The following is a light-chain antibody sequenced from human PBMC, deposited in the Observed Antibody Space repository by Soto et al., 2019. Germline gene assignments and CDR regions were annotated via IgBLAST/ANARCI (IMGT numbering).Light chain of an antibody. Sequence: ENVLTQSPGTLSLSPGERATLSCRASQSVSSNYLAWYQHKSGQAPRLLIYGASNTAAGIPDRFSGSGSGTDFTLTISGLEPEDFAVYFCQQYGSPPYTFGQGTKLEI. CDR1: QSVSSNY. J-gene: IGKJ2*01. CDR3: QQYGSPPYT. V-gene: IGKV3-20*01. CDR2: GAS.